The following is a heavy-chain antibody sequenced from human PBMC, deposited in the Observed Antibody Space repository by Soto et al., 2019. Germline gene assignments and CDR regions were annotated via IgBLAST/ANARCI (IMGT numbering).Heavy chain of an antibody. CDR1: GGSISSYY. CDR2: IYYSGST. CDR3: AGYSGYDYWIAFDI. V-gene: IGHV4-59*08. D-gene: IGHD5-12*01. Sequence: SETLSLTCTVSGGSISSYYWSWIRQPPGKGLEWIGYIYYSGSTDYNPSLKSRVTISVDTSKNQFSLKLSSVTAADTAVYYCAGYSGYDYWIAFDIWGQGTMVTVSS. J-gene: IGHJ3*02.